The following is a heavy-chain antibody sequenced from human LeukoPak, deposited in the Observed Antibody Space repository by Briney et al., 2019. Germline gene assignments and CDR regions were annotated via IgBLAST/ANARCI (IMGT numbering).Heavy chain of an antibody. CDR3: ARDGSPNYGYYGFFDN. Sequence: GGSLRLSCATSGFTFSGHSMSWVRQAPGKGLEWVSSITSIATHTYYADSVKGRFTISRDNAKNSLILQTSSLTVADTGIYYCARDGSPNYGYYGFFDNWGQGTLVTVSS. CDR2: ITSIATHT. CDR1: GFTFSGHS. J-gene: IGHJ4*02. V-gene: IGHV3-21*01. D-gene: IGHD1-26*01.